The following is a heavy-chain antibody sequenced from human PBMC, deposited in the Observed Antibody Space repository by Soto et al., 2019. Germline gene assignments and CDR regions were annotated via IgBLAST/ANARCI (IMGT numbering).Heavy chain of an antibody. D-gene: IGHD3-10*01. CDR1: GFTFSGYW. CDR3: ATKDSGYMDV. CDR2: INGDGSAT. J-gene: IGHJ6*03. Sequence: GGSLRLSCATSGFTFSGYWMHWVRQVPGKGLIWVSRINGDGSATHYADSVKGRFIISRDNAESMLYLQMNSLRVEDTGVYYCATKDSGYMDVWGKGTTVTVSS. V-gene: IGHV3-74*01.